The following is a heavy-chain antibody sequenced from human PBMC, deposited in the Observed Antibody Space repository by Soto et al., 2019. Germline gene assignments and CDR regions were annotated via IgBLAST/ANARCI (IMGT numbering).Heavy chain of an antibody. CDR3: ARTYYYSLGSYYVPDY. J-gene: IGHJ4*02. V-gene: IGHV5-51*03. D-gene: IGHD3-10*01. CDR2: IYPGDSET. CDR1: GYNLATYW. Sequence: PGECLKISCKGSGYNLATYWIGWVRLMPGKGLEWMGIIYPGDSETRYSPSFQGQVTISADKSISTAYLQWSSLEASDTAMYYCARTYYYSLGSYYVPDYWGPGALVTVSS.